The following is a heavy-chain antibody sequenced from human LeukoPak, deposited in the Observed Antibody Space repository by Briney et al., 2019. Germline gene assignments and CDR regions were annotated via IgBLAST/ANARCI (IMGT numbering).Heavy chain of an antibody. D-gene: IGHD3-9*01. CDR1: GFTFSSYG. V-gene: IGHV3-30*18. CDR2: ISYDGSNK. CDR3: AKVDDISAVFDY. J-gene: IGHJ4*02. Sequence: GGSLRLSCAASGFTFSSYGMHWVRQAPGKGLEWVAVISYDGSNKYYADSVKGRFTISRDNSKNTLYLQMNSMRAEDTAAYYCAKVDDISAVFDYWGQGTLVTVSS.